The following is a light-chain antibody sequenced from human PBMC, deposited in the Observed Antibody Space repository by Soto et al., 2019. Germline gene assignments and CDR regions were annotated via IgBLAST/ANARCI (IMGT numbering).Light chain of an antibody. CDR1: SSDVWSFNF. CDR3: CSDAGSSSYV. V-gene: IGLV2-23*02. J-gene: IGLJ1*01. CDR2: EVT. Sequence: QSVLTQPASVSGSLGQSITISCTRPSSDVWSFNFVSWYQQHPDKAPQVLIYEVTKRPPGVSNRFSGSKSGNTASLTISGLPADDEADYYCCSDAGSSSYVFGTGTKLTVL.